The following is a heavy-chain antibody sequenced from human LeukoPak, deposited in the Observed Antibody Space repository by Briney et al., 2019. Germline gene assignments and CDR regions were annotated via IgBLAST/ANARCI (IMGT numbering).Heavy chain of an antibody. CDR2: INHSGST. J-gene: IGHJ4*02. Sequence: SETLSLTCAVYGGSFSGYYWSWIRRPPGKGLEWIGEINHSGSTNYNPSLKSRVTISVDTSKNQFSLKLSSVTAADTAVYYCAALSGYGYWGQGTLVTVSS. CDR3: AALSGYGY. V-gene: IGHV4-34*01. D-gene: IGHD3-22*01. CDR1: GGSFSGYY.